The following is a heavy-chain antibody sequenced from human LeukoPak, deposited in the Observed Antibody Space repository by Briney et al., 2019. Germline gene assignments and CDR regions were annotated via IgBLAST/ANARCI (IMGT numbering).Heavy chain of an antibody. CDR1: GFTFSSYT. CDR2: ISTSSSYI. V-gene: IGHV3-21*01. Sequence: GGSLRLSCAASGFTFSSYTMNWVRQAPGKGLEWVSSISTSSSYIYYADSVKGRFTISRNNPKNSLYLQMNSLRAEDTAVYYCARNRGDPSYFDYWGQGTLVTVSS. D-gene: IGHD4-17*01. J-gene: IGHJ4*02. CDR3: ARNRGDPSYFDY.